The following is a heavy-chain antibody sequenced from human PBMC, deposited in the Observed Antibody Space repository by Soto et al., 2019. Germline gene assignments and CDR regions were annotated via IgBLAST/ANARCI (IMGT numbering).Heavy chain of an antibody. Sequence: PGGSLRLSCGATGLSISCSAMAWVRQAPGKWLEYVSSITSSGSESVHAASVKGRLTMSIDNFKNMVYLQMNSQRAEHTTAYHCAGEGRNSGWYWDPWGQGAIVGVS. CDR1: GLSISCSA. V-gene: IGHV3-23*01. CDR2: ITSSGSES. J-gene: IGHJ5*02. CDR3: AGEGRNSGWYWDP. D-gene: IGHD6-13*01.